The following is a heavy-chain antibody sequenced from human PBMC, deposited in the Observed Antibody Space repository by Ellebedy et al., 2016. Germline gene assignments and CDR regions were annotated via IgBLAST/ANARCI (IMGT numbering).Heavy chain of an antibody. J-gene: IGHJ5*02. CDR3: ARDRPHNWFDP. Sequence: GESLKISCAASGFIFSSFWMHWVRQAPGKGLVWVSSIRGDGRDTAYADSVKGRFTISRDSAKNTLYLQMNSLSAEDTALYFCARDRPHNWFDPWGQGTLVTVSS. V-gene: IGHV3-74*01. CDR1: GFIFSSFW. CDR2: IRGDGRDT.